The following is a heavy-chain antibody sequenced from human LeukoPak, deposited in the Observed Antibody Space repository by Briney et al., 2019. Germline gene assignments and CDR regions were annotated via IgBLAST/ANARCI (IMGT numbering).Heavy chain of an antibody. CDR2: IGSAGGSI. CDR1: GFTFSSYA. V-gene: IGHV3-23*01. CDR3: AKRGEVSTYYYFES. J-gene: IGHJ4*02. Sequence: GGSLGLSCAASGFTFSSYAMHWVRQAPGKGLEWLSTIGSAGGSIFYADSVKGRFTISRDNSKSTLFLQMDSLRVEDTALYYCAKRGEVSTYYYFESWGQGALVTVSS. D-gene: IGHD2/OR15-2a*01.